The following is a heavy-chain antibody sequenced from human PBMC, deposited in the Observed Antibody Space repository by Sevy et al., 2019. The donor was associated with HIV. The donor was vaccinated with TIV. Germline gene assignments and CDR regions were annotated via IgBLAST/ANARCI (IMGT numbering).Heavy chain of an antibody. D-gene: IGHD5-12*01. CDR1: RFTFSNYW. CDR2: INSDGSRI. J-gene: IGHJ4*02. Sequence: GGSLRLSCAASRFTFSNYWMHWVRQAPGKGLVWVSRINSDGSRITYADSVKGRFTISRDNAKNTLYLQMNSLRAEDTAVYYCARGGGYDYFDYWGQGTLVTVSS. V-gene: IGHV3-74*01. CDR3: ARGGGYDYFDY.